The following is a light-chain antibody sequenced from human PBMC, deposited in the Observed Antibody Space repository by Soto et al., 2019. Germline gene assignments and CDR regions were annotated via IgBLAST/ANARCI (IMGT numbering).Light chain of an antibody. J-gene: IGKJ3*01. CDR2: DAS. CDR1: QSVITY. Sequence: EIVLTQSPATLSLSPGERATLSCRASQSVITYLAWYQQKPGQAPRLLIHDASNRATGIPVRFSGSGSGTDFTLTISSLEPEDFAVYYCQQRSTLPYTFGPGTKVDV. CDR3: QQRSTLPYT. V-gene: IGKV3-11*01.